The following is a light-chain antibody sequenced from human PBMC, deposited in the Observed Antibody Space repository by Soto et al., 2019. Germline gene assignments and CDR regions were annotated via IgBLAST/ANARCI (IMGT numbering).Light chain of an antibody. J-gene: IGLJ2*01. V-gene: IGLV2-14*01. CDR2: EVS. CDR3: SSYRSSSSSSSVL. CDR1: SSDVGGYNY. Sequence: QSALTQPASVSGSPGQSITISRIGTSSDVGGYNYVSWYQQHPGKAPKLLIYEVSNRPSGVSNRFSGSKSGNTASLTISGLQAEDEADYYCSSYRSSSSSSSVLFGGGTKLTVL.